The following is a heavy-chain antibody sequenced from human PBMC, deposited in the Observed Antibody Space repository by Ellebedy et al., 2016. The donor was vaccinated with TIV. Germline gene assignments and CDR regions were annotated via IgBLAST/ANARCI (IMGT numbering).Heavy chain of an antibody. Sequence: SETLSLXXTVSGGAISSGGYYWSWIRQHPGKGLEWIGYIYYSGSTYYNPSLKSRVTISVDTSKNQFSLKLSSVTAADTAVYYCARWTGGMDVWGQGTTVTVSS. CDR3: ARWTGGMDV. V-gene: IGHV4-31*03. D-gene: IGHD3-10*01. CDR1: GGAISSGGYY. CDR2: IYYSGST. J-gene: IGHJ6*02.